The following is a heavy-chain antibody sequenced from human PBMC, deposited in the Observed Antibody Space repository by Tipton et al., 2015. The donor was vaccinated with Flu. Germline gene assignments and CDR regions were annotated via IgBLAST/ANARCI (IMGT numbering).Heavy chain of an antibody. CDR2: ISAYNGNT. CDR3: ARDGVSSSWYYYGMDV. CDR1: GYTFTSYG. Sequence: QVQLVQSGPEVKKPGASVKVSCKASGYTFTSYGISWVRQAPGQGLEWVGWISAYNGNTNYAQKRKGRVTMTTDTSTRTAYMELRSLRSDDTAVYYCARDGVSSSWYYYGMDVWGQGTTVTVSS. D-gene: IGHD6-13*01. V-gene: IGHV1-18*01. J-gene: IGHJ6*02.